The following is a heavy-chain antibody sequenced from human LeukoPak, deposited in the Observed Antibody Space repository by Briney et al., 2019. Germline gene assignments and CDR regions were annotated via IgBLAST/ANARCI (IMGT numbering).Heavy chain of an antibody. CDR1: GFTFSSYS. Sequence: GGSLRLSSAASGFTFSSYSMNWVRQVPGKGLEWVSSISSSSYIYYADSVKGRFTISRDNAKNSLYLQMNSLRAEDAAVYYCARDEDRWFDPWGQGTLVTVSS. V-gene: IGHV3-21*01. CDR3: ARDEDRWFDP. J-gene: IGHJ5*02. CDR2: ISSSSYI.